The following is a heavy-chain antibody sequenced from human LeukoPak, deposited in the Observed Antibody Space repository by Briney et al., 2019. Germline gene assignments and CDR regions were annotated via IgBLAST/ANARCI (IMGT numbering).Heavy chain of an antibody. D-gene: IGHD6-13*01. CDR2: IYYSRRT. V-gene: IGHV4-34*01. J-gene: IGHJ5*02. CDR1: GGSFSGYY. CDR3: ARHFRGTTSTWYTHWFDP. Sequence: SETLSLTCAVYGGSFSGYYWSRIRRPPGKGLEWIGTIYYSRRTYYNPSLKSRVTISVDTSKNQFSLNLNSVTAADTAVYYCARHFRGTTSTWYTHWFDPWGQGTLVTVSS.